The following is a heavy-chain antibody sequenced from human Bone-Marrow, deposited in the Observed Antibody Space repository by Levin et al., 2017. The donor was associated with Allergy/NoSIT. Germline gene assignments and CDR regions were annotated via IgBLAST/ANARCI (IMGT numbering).Heavy chain of an antibody. CDR3: AKEPPIATSLTGHYFDF. Sequence: GGSLRLSCVASGFIFSNCPMSWVRQTPGKGLEWVSGISASSAGTYYRDSVKGRFTISRDNSKNTLHLQMNSLRAEDTAVYYCAKEPPIATSLTGHYFDFWGQGTLITVSS. CDR1: GFIFSNCP. D-gene: IGHD6-13*01. J-gene: IGHJ4*02. CDR2: ISASSAGT. V-gene: IGHV3-23*01.